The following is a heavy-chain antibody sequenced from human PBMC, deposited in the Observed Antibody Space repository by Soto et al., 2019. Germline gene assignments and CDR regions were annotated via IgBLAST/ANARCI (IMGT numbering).Heavy chain of an antibody. CDR1: GGSISSGDYY. V-gene: IGHV4-30-4*01. D-gene: IGHD3-9*01. CDR3: ARGGPDDILTGYLDLYYFDY. J-gene: IGHJ4*02. CDR2: IYYSGST. Sequence: SETLSLTCTVSGGSISSGDYYWSWIRQPPGKGLEWIGYIYYSGSTYYNPSLKSRVTISVDTSKNQFSLKLSSVTAADTAVHYCARGGPDDILTGYLDLYYFDYWGQGTLVTVSS.